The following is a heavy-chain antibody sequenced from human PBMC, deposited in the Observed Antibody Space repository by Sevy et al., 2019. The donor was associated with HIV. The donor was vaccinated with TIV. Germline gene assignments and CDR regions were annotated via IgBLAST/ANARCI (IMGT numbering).Heavy chain of an antibody. D-gene: IGHD2-8*02. CDR2: ISYDGSNK. CDR1: GFTFSSYA. Sequence: GGSLRLSCAASGFTFSSYAMHWVRQAPGKGLEWVAVISYDGSNKYYADSVKGRFTISRDNSKNTLYLQMNSLRAEDTAVYYCARDPVVDALGYGMDVWGQGTTVTVSS. J-gene: IGHJ6*02. CDR3: ARDPVVDALGYGMDV. V-gene: IGHV3-30-3*01.